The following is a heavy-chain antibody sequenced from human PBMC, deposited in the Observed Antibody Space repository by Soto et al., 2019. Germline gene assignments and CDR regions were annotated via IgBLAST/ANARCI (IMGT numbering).Heavy chain of an antibody. CDR2: IYPGDSDT. CDR1: GYSFTSYW. V-gene: IGHV5-51*01. CDR3: ATSYYYDSSGYYSALGAFDI. D-gene: IGHD3-22*01. J-gene: IGHJ3*02. Sequence: GESLKISCKGSGYSFTSYWIGWVRQMPGKGLEWMGIIYPGDSDTRYSPSFQGQVTISADKSISTAYLQWSSLKASDTAMYYCATSYYYDSSGYYSALGAFDIWGQGTMVTVSS.